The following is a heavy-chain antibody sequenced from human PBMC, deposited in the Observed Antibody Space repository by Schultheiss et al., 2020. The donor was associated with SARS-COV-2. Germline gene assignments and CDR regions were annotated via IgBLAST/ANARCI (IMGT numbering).Heavy chain of an antibody. CDR3: ARPPYYDFWSEMYYYYYMDV. V-gene: IGHV3-48*01. CDR2: ISSSSTI. J-gene: IGHJ6*03. Sequence: GGSLRLSCAASGFTFSSYSMNWVRQAPGKGLEWVSSISSSSTIYYADSVMGRFTISRDNSRNTLYLQMNSLRAEDTAVYYCARPPYYDFWSEMYYYYYMDVWGKGTTVTVSS. CDR1: GFTFSSYS. D-gene: IGHD3-3*01.